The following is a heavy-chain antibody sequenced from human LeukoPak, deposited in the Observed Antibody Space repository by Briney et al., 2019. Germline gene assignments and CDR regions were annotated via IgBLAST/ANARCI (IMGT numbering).Heavy chain of an antibody. CDR1: VYSFTTYG. CDR3: ARGIYCDL. J-gene: IGHJ4*02. V-gene: IGHV1-18*01. CDR2: ISTSNGDT. Sequence: ASVTVSCKASVYSFTTYGITWVRQAPGQGLEWVAWISTSNGDTDYAQKVQGRVTLTTDTSTSTVYMELRSLRSDDTAVYYCARGIYCDLWGQGTLVTVSS.